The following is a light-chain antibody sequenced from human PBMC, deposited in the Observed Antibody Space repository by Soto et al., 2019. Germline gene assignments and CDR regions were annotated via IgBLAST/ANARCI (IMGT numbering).Light chain of an antibody. CDR1: SSNIGAGYD. J-gene: IGLJ2*01. CDR2: GNS. CDR3: QSYDSSLSGSSVV. Sequence: QSALTQPPSVSGAPGQRVTISCTGSSSNIGAGYDVHWYQQLPGTAPKLLIYGNSNRPSGVPDRFSGSKSGTSASLAITGXXXXXEADYYCQSYDSSLSGSSVVFGGGTKLTVL. V-gene: IGLV1-40*01.